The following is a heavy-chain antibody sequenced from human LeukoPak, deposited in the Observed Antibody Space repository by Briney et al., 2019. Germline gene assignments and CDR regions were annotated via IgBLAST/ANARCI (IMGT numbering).Heavy chain of an antibody. Sequence: ASVKVSCTVSGYTLTELSMHWVRQAPGKGLEWMGGFDPEDGETIYAQKFRGRITMTRDMSTSTDYMELRSLGFEDTAVYYCAKDNSVGDIAWWFDPWGQGTLVTVSS. V-gene: IGHV1-24*01. CDR2: FDPEDGET. D-gene: IGHD1-26*01. CDR3: AKDNSVGDIAWWFDP. CDR1: GYTLTELS. J-gene: IGHJ5*02.